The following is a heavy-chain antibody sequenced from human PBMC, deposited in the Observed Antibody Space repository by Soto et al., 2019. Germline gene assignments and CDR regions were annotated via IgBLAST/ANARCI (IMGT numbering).Heavy chain of an antibody. V-gene: IGHV3-53*01. CDR1: GFIGSTYH. D-gene: IGHD6-19*01. Sequence: EVQLVESGGGLVQPGGSLRLSCAGSGFIGSTYHMSWVRQTPGKGLEWVSGIYSGGGIYYSDSVRGRFTISIDDSKNTLYLKMNSLRVEDTAVYYCARDRALSGGSGRSGGWFDPLGQGTLVTVSS. CDR3: ARDRALSGGSGRSGGWFDP. CDR2: IYSGGGI. J-gene: IGHJ5*02.